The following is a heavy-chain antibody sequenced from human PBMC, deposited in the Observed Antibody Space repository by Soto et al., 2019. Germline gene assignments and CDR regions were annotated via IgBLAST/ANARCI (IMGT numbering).Heavy chain of an antibody. V-gene: IGHV3-15*02. CDR3: TPCRREESCTSVSCYGDGAY. D-gene: IGHD2-2*01. J-gene: IGHJ4*02. CDR1: GFTFNSAW. CDR2: IKSWTDGGRV. Sequence: EVPLVESGGALVKPGESLTLSCAASGFTFNSAWMTWVRQAPGKGLEWVGRIKSWTDGGRVDTAAPVKGKFTISRDDSKNTFKQQMNSLKSEDTAVYYCTPCRREESCTSVSCYGDGAYGGQGTLVTVSS.